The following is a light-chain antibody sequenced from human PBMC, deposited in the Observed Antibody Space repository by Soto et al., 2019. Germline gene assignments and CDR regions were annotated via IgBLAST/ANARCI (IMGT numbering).Light chain of an antibody. CDR2: GAS. Sequence: EVVLTQSPGTLSLSPGERATLSCRASQSVSSSYLAWYQQKPGQAPRLLIYGASSRATGIPDRFSGSGSGTYFTVTISRLEHEDFAVYYCQQYGSSPFSFGPGTKVDIK. V-gene: IGKV3-20*01. CDR3: QQYGSSPFS. CDR1: QSVSSSY. J-gene: IGKJ3*01.